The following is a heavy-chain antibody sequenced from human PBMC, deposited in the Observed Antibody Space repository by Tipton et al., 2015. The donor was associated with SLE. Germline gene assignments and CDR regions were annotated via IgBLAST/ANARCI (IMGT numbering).Heavy chain of an antibody. Sequence: SLRLSCAASGFTFSSYGMHWVRQAPGKGLEWVAVISYDGSNKYYADSVKGRFTISRDNSKNTLYLQMKSLRAEDTAAYYCAKDGASIVDIVMVDGFDFWGQGTMVTVSS. CDR3: AKDGASIVDIVMVDGFDF. D-gene: IGHD5-18*01. CDR2: ISYDGSNK. CDR1: GFTFSSYG. V-gene: IGHV3-30*18. J-gene: IGHJ3*01.